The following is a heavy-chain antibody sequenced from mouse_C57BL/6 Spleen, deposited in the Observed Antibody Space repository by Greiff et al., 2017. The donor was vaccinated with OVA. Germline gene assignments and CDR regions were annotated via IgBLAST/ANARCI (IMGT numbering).Heavy chain of an antibody. CDR1: GYTFTSYW. V-gene: IGHV1-64*01. J-gene: IGHJ3*01. CDR2: IHPNSGST. Sequence: QVQLQQPGAELVKPGASVKLSCKASGYTFTSYWMHWVKQRPGQGLEWIGMIHPNSGSTNYNETFKSKATLTVDKSSSTAYMQLSSLTSEDSAVDYCARGYDYDWFDYWGQGTLVTVSA. D-gene: IGHD2-4*01. CDR3: ARGYDYDWFDY.